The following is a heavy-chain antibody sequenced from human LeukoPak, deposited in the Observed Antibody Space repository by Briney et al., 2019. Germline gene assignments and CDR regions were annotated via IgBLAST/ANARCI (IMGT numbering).Heavy chain of an antibody. CDR1: GGSISSYC. CDR2: IHYNGSP. Sequence: SETLSLTCTVSGGSISSYCWSWIRQPPGKGLEWIGTIHYNGSPYYNPSLKSRVTISVNTSKNQFSLKLSSVTAADTAVYYCARQKYDSTGYHPWVFDNWGQGTLVTVSS. V-gene: IGHV4-59*04. D-gene: IGHD3-22*01. J-gene: IGHJ4*02. CDR3: ARQKYDSTGYHPWVFDN.